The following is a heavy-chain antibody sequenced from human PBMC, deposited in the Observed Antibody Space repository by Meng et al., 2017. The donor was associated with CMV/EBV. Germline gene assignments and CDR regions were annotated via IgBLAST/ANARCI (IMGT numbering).Heavy chain of an antibody. CDR3: ARDNRIAVADIFDY. V-gene: IGHV4-39*07. J-gene: IGHJ4*02. CDR1: TFSSYA. D-gene: IGHD6-19*01. CDR2: IYYSGST. Sequence: TFSSYAMSWVRQAPGKGLEWIGSIYYSGSTYYNPSLKSRVTISVDTSKNQFSLKLSSVTAADTAVYYCARDNRIAVADIFDYWGQGTLVTVSS.